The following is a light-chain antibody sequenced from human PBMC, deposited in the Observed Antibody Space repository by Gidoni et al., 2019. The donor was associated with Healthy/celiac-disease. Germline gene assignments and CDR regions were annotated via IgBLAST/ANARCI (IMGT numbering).Light chain of an antibody. J-gene: IGLJ1*01. CDR1: SSAVGSYNL. CDR3: CSYAGRRTCV. V-gene: IGLV2-23*01. Sequence: QSALTQPASVSGSPGHSITIPCTGTSSAVGSYNLVSWYQQHPVKAHQRMIYAGSKRPAGVSNRFSGSKSGNTASLTISGLQAEDEADYYCCSYAGRRTCVFGTGTKVTVL. CDR2: AGS.